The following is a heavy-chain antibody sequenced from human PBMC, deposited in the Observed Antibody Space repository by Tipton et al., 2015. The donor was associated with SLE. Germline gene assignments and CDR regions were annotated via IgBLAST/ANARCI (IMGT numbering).Heavy chain of an antibody. CDR1: GGSISDYY. CDR2: IYFSGNT. CDR3: AGEGASSWYGIDY. V-gene: IGHV4-4*07. Sequence: TLSLTCTVSGGSISDYYWSWIRQPAGKGLEWIGRIYFSGNTNYNPSLKSRVSISVDTSKNFFSLQLTSVTAVDTAVYYCAGEGASSWYGIDYWGQGTLVTVSS. D-gene: IGHD6-13*01. J-gene: IGHJ4*02.